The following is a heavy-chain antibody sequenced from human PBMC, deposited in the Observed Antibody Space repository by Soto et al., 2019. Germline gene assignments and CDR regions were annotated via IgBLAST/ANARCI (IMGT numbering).Heavy chain of an antibody. CDR1: GFTFSSYA. CDR2: ISGSGGST. CDR3: AKGIINYDILTGYPSTDY. J-gene: IGHJ4*02. Sequence: GGSRILSCAASGFTFSSYAMSWVRQAPGKGLEWVSAISGSGGSTYYADSVKGRFTISRDNSKNTLYLQMNSLRAEDTAVYYCAKGIINYDILTGYPSTDYWGQGTLVTVSS. V-gene: IGHV3-23*01. D-gene: IGHD3-9*01.